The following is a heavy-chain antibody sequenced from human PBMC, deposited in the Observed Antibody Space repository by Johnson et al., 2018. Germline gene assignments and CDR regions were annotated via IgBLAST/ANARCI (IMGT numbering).Heavy chain of an antibody. CDR1: GGTFSSYG. CDR3: ATPVSAGAEYFQH. J-gene: IGHJ1*01. CDR2: FIPIFGAA. D-gene: IGHD3-10*01. V-gene: IGHV1-69*01. Sequence: QVQLQESGAEVKKPGSSVKVSCKASGGTFSSYGISWVRQAPGQGLEWMGGFIPIFGAANYGQKFQGRVTITADESTNTAYMELSSLRSGDTAVYYCATPVSAGAEYFQHWGQGTLVTVSS.